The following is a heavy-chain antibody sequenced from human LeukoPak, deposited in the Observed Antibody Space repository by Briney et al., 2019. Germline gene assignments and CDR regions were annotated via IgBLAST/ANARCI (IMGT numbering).Heavy chain of an antibody. D-gene: IGHD3-22*01. V-gene: IGHV3-7*01. CDR3: ARTLAARHTSGYIDY. J-gene: IGHJ4*02. Sequence: GGSLRLSCAASGFTFSSYWMSWVRQAPGKGLEWVANIKEDGSDKYYVDFVKGRFTIFRDNGKNSLYLQMNILRAEDTAVYYCARTLAARHTSGYIDYWGQGTLVTVSS. CDR1: GFTFSSYW. CDR2: IKEDGSDK.